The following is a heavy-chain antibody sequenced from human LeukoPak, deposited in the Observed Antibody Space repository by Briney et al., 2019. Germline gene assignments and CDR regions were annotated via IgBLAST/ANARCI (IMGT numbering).Heavy chain of an antibody. CDR3: ARVLQLELCY. CDR2: IIPKFKTS. J-gene: IGHJ4*02. D-gene: IGHD1-1*01. Sequence: SVKVSCKASGGAFSTYGISWVKQAPGQGLEWMGGIIPKFKTSKFAQKFQGRVTMTRDTSISTAYMELSRLRSDDTAVYYCARVLQLELCYWGQGTLVTVSS. V-gene: IGHV1-69*05. CDR1: GGAFSTYG.